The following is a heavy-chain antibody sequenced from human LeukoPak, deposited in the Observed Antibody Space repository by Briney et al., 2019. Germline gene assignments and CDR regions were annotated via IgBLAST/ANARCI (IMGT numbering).Heavy chain of an antibody. CDR2: ISGNSRYI. CDR1: EFTFSSYS. CDR3: ARDLNWETY. V-gene: IGHV3-21*01. D-gene: IGHD7-27*01. Sequence: PGGSLRLSCAASEFTFSSYSMTWVRQAPGKGLEWVSSISGNSRYIYYADSMRGRFTISRDNAKNSLYLQMNSLRAEDTAVYYCARDLNWETYWGQGTLVSVSS. J-gene: IGHJ4*02.